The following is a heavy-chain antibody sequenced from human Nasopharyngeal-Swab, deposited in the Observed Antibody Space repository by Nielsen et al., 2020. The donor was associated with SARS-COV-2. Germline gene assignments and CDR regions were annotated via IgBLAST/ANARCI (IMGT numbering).Heavy chain of an antibody. Sequence: GESLKISCPTSGFTFSSYAMNWVRQDPGKGLEWVSSVSGSGGSTHYANSVKGRFAISRDNSKNTLYLQMDSLRVEDTAIYYCAKSGSEYDYDHIPVPIDFWGQGTLVAVSS. CDR2: VSGSGGST. D-gene: IGHD3-16*01. J-gene: IGHJ4*02. V-gene: IGHV3-23*01. CDR1: GFTFSSYA. CDR3: AKSGSEYDYDHIPVPIDF.